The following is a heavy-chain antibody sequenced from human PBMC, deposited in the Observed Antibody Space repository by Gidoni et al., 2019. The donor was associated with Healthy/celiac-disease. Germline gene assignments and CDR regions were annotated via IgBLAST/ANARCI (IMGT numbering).Heavy chain of an antibody. CDR1: GFTFSSYE. Sequence: EVQLVESGGGLVQPGGSLRLYCAASGFTFSSYEMNWVLQAPGKGLVWVSYISSSGSTIYYADSVKGRFTISRDNAKNSLYLQMNSLRAEDTAVYYCAIYVRSATDYYYGMDVWGQGTTVTVSS. V-gene: IGHV3-48*03. J-gene: IGHJ6*02. D-gene: IGHD2-2*02. CDR2: ISSSGSTI. CDR3: AIYVRSATDYYYGMDV.